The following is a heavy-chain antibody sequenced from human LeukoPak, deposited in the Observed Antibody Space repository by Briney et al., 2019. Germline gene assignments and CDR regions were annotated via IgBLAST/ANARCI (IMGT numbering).Heavy chain of an antibody. CDR2: INPDGSQK. CDR3: ARDYYDSSGYYSNAGDFDY. V-gene: IGHV3-7*01. D-gene: IGHD3-22*01. J-gene: IGHJ4*02. CDR1: GFTFSLYW. Sequence: GGSLRLSCAASGFTFSLYWMTWVRQSPGKGLEWVADINPDGSQKYSVDSVKGRFTISRDNAKNSLSLQMNSLRAEDTAVYYCARDYYDSSGYYSNAGDFDYWGQGTLVTVSS.